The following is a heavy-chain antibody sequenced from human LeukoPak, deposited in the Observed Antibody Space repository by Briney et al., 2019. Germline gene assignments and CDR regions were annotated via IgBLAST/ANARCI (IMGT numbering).Heavy chain of an antibody. Sequence: GGSPRLSCAPSGFTFRSFATHWVRHAPGKGREHVSAICNNGGSTNYANSVRGRITISRDNSKNTLYLQMGSLRAEDMAVYYCARAPGIGVAGLNHFYGLDFWGQGTTVTVSS. CDR3: ARAPGIGVAGLNHFYGLDF. CDR1: GFTFRSFA. V-gene: IGHV3-64*01. D-gene: IGHD6-19*01. CDR2: ICNNGGST. J-gene: IGHJ6*02.